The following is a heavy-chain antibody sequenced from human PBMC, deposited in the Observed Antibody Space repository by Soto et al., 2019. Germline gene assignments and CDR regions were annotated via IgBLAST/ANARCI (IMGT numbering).Heavy chain of an antibody. J-gene: IGHJ6*02. CDR1: VGTFISYA. CDR2: IIPIFGTA. CDR3: ASRYSRYYYYYGMDV. Sequence: GASAMVSCKASVGTFISYANSWVRQAPGQGLEWMGGIIPIFGTANYAQKFQGRVTITADESTSTAYMELSSLRSEDTAVYYCASRYSRYYYYYGMDVWGQGTTVTVSS. V-gene: IGHV1-69*13. D-gene: IGHD5-18*01.